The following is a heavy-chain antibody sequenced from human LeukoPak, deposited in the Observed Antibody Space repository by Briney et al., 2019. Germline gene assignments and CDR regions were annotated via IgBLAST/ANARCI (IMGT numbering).Heavy chain of an antibody. CDR1: GFTFTNYW. D-gene: IGHD1-26*01. CDR2: IKQDGSAK. CDR3: ARGLGAPDW. V-gene: IGHV3-7*03. Sequence: GGSLRLSCKSSGFTFTNYWMSWVRQAPGEGLQWVANIKQDGSAKHYVDSVKGRFTISRDNTKNSVFLQMNSLRTEDTAVYYCARGLGAPDWWGQGSLVTVSS. J-gene: IGHJ4*02.